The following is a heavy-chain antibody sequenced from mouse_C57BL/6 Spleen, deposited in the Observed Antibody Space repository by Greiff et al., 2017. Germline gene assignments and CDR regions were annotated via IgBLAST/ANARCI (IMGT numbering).Heavy chain of an antibody. V-gene: IGHV1-42*01. CDR3: ARRRGDYDGSFDY. D-gene: IGHD1-1*01. Sequence: VQLQQSGPELVKPGASVKISCKASGYSFTGYYMNWVKQSPDKSLEWIGEINPSTGGTTYNQKFKAKATLTVDKSSSTAYMQLKSLTSEDSAVYDCARRRGDYDGSFDYWGQGTTLTVSS. CDR2: INPSTGGT. J-gene: IGHJ2*01. CDR1: GYSFTGYY.